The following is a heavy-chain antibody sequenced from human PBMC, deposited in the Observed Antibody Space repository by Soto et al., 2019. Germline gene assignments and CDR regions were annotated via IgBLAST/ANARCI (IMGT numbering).Heavy chain of an antibody. Sequence: ITLKESGPPLVKPTQTLTLTCTFSGFSLSTYGVGVGWIRQPPGKALECLALIYWDDDKRYSPSLKSRLTITKDTSKNQVVITMTNMDPVDTATYYCAHRRGDDSGLWNSGTFDIWGQGTMVTVSS. D-gene: IGHD3-22*01. CDR2: IYWDDDK. J-gene: IGHJ3*02. CDR3: AHRRGDDSGLWNSGTFDI. V-gene: IGHV2-5*02. CDR1: GFSLSTYGVG.